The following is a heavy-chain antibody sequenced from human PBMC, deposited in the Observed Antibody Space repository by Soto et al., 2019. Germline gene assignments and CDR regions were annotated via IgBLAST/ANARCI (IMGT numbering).Heavy chain of an antibody. CDR3: AAVAVAGPYYYYGMDV. J-gene: IGHJ6*02. CDR1: GGTFSSYA. V-gene: IGHV1-69*06. CDR2: IIPIFGTA. Sequence: GASVKVSCKASGGTFSSYAISWVRQAPGQGLEWMGGIIPIFGTANYAQKFQGRVTITADKSTSTAYMELSSLRSEDTAVYYCAAVAVAGPYYYYGMDVWGQGTTVTVSS. D-gene: IGHD6-19*01.